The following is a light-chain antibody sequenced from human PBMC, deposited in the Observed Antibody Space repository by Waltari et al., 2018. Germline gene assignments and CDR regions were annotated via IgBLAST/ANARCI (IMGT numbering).Light chain of an antibody. CDR2: ENS. J-gene: IGLJ7*01. Sequence: QSVLTQPPSVSAAPGQRVTISCSGASSHIGNNYVSWYRQFPGTAPKLLIYENSERPSGIPGRFSGSKSGTSATLDITGLQAGDEADYYCGTWDSSLSGAVFGGGTHLTVL. V-gene: IGLV1-51*02. CDR3: GTWDSSLSGAV. CDR1: SSHIGNNY.